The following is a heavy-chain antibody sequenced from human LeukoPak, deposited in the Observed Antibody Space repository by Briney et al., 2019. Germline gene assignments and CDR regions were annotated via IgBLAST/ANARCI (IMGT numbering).Heavy chain of an antibody. CDR3: ARTKPPCTSCLLLDY. D-gene: IGHD2-2*01. Sequence: ASAKVSCKASGYTFTGYYIHWLRQAPGQGLEWMGWINPNSGGTNYAPKFQGLVTMSSDTSITTAYMELNRLISDDTAVYYCARTKPPCTSCLLLDYWGQGTLVTVSS. J-gene: IGHJ4*02. V-gene: IGHV1-2*02. CDR2: INPNSGGT. CDR1: GYTFTGYY.